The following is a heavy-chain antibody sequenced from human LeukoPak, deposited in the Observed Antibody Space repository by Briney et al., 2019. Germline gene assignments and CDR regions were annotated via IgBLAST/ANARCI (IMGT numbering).Heavy chain of an antibody. CDR1: GFTFSSYW. Sequence: GGSLRLSCADSGFTFSSYWMSWVRQAPGKGLEWVANIKQDGSEKYYVDSVKGRFTIPRDNAKNSLYLQMNSLRAEDTAVYYCARSGQRWLQFYYFDYWGQGTLVTVSS. CDR3: ARSGQRWLQFYYFDY. CDR2: IKQDGSEK. V-gene: IGHV3-7*01. D-gene: IGHD5-24*01. J-gene: IGHJ4*02.